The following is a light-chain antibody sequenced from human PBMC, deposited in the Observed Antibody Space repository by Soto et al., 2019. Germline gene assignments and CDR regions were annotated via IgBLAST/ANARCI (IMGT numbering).Light chain of an antibody. CDR1: QDINNY. CDR2: AAS. J-gene: IGKJ3*01. CDR3: QRYNNGPPVT. V-gene: IGKV1-27*01. Sequence: DIQMTQSPSSLSASVGDRVTITCRASQDINNYLAWYQQKPGKPPKLLIYAASTLQSGVPSRFSGGGSGTHFTLIINSLQPEDVATYYCQRYNNGPPVTFGPGTKV.